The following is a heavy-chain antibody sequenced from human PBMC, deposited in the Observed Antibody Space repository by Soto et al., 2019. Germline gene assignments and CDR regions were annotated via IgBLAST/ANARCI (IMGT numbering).Heavy chain of an antibody. CDR2: INPSGGTP. Sequence: ASVKVSCKASGYMFTSYYIHWVRQAPGQGLEWMGIINPSGGTPTYAQKFQGRVTMTRDTSTSTVYMDLSSLRSEDTAVYYCARKTIVAEGGFDPWGKGTLVSVT. CDR1: GYMFTSYY. D-gene: IGHD5-12*01. J-gene: IGHJ5*02. V-gene: IGHV1-46*03. CDR3: ARKTIVAEGGFDP.